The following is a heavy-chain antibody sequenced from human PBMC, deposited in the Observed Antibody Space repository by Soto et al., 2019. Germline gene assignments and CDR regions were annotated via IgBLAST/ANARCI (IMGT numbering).Heavy chain of an antibody. V-gene: IGHV3-30*01. CDR1: GFTFSSYA. D-gene: IGHD3-9*01. J-gene: IGHJ3*02. Sequence: QVQLVESGGGVVQPGRSLRRSCAASGFTFSSYAMHWVRQAPGKGLEWVAVISYDGSNKYYADSVKGRFTISIDNSRNTVCLQMTSLRAEDTAVYYCARVPTLRYFDWLRPTVQNPCDIWGQGTMVTVSS. CDR3: ARVPTLRYFDWLRPTVQNPCDI. CDR2: ISYDGSNK.